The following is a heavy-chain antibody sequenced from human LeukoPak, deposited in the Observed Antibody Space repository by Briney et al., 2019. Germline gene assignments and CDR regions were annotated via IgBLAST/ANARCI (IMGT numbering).Heavy chain of an antibody. CDR3: ARVDYGDYGFDY. CDR1: GFTVSSNY. D-gene: IGHD4-17*01. CDR2: IYSGGST. J-gene: IGHJ4*02. V-gene: IGHV3-66*01. Sequence: GGSLRLSCAASGFTVSSNYMSWVRQAPGKGLEWVSVIYSGGSTYYADSVKGRFTISRDNSKNTLYRQMNSLRAEGTAVYYCARVDYGDYGFDYWGQGTLVTVSS.